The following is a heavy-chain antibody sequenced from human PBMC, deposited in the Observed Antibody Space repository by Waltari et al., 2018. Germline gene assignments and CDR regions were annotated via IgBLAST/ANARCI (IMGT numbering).Heavy chain of an antibody. Sequence: QVQLQQWGAGLLKPSETLSRTCAVYGESFSGYFWSWIRQPPGKGLEWNGEISASGSTHFNPSLKNRVTISVGTSKKQFSLKLTSVTAADAAVYYCARGPMLDYGDNSGHYYYGLDVWGQGTTVIVSS. CDR3: ARGPMLDYGDNSGHYYYGLDV. V-gene: IGHV4-34*01. J-gene: IGHJ6*02. D-gene: IGHD4-17*01. CDR2: ISASGST. CDR1: GESFSGYF.